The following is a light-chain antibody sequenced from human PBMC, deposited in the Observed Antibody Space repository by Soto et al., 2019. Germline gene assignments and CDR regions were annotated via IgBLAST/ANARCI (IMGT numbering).Light chain of an antibody. CDR1: QSVSSY. CDR2: DAS. Sequence: EIVLTQSPATRSLSPGERGTLSFRSRQSVSSYLAWYQQKPGQAPRLLIYDASNRATGIPARFSGSGSGTDFTLTISSLEPEDFAVYYCQQRSNWPSITFGQGTRLENK. CDR3: QQRSNWPSIT. J-gene: IGKJ5*01. V-gene: IGKV3-11*01.